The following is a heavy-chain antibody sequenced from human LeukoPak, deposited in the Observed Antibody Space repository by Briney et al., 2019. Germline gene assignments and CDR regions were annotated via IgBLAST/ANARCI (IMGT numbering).Heavy chain of an antibody. CDR1: GFTFSNYW. D-gene: IGHD6-19*01. CDR3: ARRSGIAVAGAFDY. CDR2: IKQDGSEK. V-gene: IGHV3-7*03. J-gene: IGHJ4*02. Sequence: PGGSLRLSCAVSGFTFSNYWMNWVRQAPGKGLEWVAKIKQDGSEKYYVDSVKGRFTISRDNARNSLYLQMNSLRAEDTAVYYCARRSGIAVAGAFDYWGQGTLVTVSS.